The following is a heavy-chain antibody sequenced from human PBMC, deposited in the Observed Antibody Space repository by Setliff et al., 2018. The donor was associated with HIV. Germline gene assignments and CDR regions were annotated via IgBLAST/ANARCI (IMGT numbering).Heavy chain of an antibody. D-gene: IGHD3-3*01. CDR1: GGSISTSDW. CDR3: ARVRIMIFGEIMADDAFDI. CDR2: IHHSGST. J-gene: IGHJ3*02. Sequence: PSETLSLTCAVSGGSISTSDWWSWVRQTPGKGLEWIGEIHHSGSTYYNPSLRSRVTMSVDKSKNHFSLKLSSVTAADTAIYYCARVRIMIFGEIMADDAFDIWGQGTTVTVSS. V-gene: IGHV4-4*02.